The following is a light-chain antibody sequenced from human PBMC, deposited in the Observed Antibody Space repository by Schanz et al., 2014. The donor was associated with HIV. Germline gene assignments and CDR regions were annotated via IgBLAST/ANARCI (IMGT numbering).Light chain of an antibody. Sequence: QSVLTQPPSASGTPGQRVTISCSGSASNIGSKDVHWYQHLPGTAPRLLIYSNTVRPSGVPDRFSASKSVASASLAISGLQPEDEGDYFCACWDDSLREYVFGTGTKLTVL. J-gene: IGLJ1*01. V-gene: IGLV1-44*01. CDR1: ASNIGSKD. CDR3: ACWDDSLREYV. CDR2: SNT.